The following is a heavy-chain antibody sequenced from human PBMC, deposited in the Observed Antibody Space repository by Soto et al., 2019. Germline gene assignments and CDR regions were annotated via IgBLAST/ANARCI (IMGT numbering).Heavy chain of an antibody. D-gene: IGHD2-2*01. CDR2: ISGGGDNT. CDR1: GFSFSNYA. CDR3: AKTTHCSSTTCYGGVEY. Sequence: PGGLLRLSCAASGFSFSNYAMSLVRQAPGKGLEWVSTISGGGDNTHYADSVKGRFTTSRDNSKNALYLQMNSLRAEDTAVYYCAKTTHCSSTTCYGGVEYWGQGTLVTVSS. J-gene: IGHJ4*02. V-gene: IGHV3-23*01.